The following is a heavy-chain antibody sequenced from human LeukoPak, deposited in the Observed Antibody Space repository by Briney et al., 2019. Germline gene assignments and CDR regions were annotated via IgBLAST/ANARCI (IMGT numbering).Heavy chain of an antibody. CDR2: MNPNSGNT. CDR3: ARGNWQWLPRFDY. CDR1: GYTFTSYD. D-gene: IGHD6-19*01. V-gene: IGHV1-8*03. J-gene: IGHJ4*02. Sequence: ASVKVSCKASGYTFTSYDINWVRQATGQGLEWMGWMNPNSGNTGYAQKFQGRVTITRNTSISTAYMELSSLRSEDTAVYYCARGNWQWLPRFDYWGQGTLVTVSS.